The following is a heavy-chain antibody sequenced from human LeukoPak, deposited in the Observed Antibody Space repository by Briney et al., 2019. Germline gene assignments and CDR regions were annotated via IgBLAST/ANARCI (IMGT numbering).Heavy chain of an antibody. J-gene: IGHJ4*02. D-gene: IGHD3-16*01. CDR3: AKDGGQSQNLYYYFDY. CDR1: GFTFSSYG. Sequence: GGSLRLSCAASGFTFSSYGMHWVRQAPGKGLEWVAVISYDGSNKYYADSVKGRFTISRDNSKNTLYLQMNSLRAEDTAVYYCAKDGGQSQNLYYYFDYWGQGTLVTVSS. V-gene: IGHV3-30*18. CDR2: ISYDGSNK.